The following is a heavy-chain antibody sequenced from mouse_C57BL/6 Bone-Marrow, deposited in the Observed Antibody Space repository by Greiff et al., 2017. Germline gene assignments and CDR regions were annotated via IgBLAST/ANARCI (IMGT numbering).Heavy chain of an antibody. J-gene: IGHJ1*03. CDR2: IDPSDSYT. D-gene: IGHD1-1*01. CDR1: GYTFTSYW. CDR3: ARNCYGSHWYFGV. Sequence: QVQLQQPGAELVMPGASVKLSCKASGYTFTSYWMHWVKQRPGQGLEWIGEIDPSDSYTNYNQKSKGKSTLTVDKSSSTAYMQLSSLTSEDSAVYYCARNCYGSHWYFGVWGTGTTVTVSS. V-gene: IGHV1-69*01.